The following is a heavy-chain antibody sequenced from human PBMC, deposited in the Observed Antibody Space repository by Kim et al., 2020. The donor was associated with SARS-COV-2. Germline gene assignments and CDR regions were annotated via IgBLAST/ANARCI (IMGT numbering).Heavy chain of an antibody. J-gene: IGHJ4*02. V-gene: IGHV3-23*01. Sequence: GGSLRLSCAASGFTFSSYAMSWVRQAPGKGLEWVSAISGSGGSTYYADSVKGRFTISRDNSKNTLYLQMNSLRAEDTAVYYCWVVPAADWWFDYWGQGTLVTVSS. CDR2: ISGSGGST. D-gene: IGHD2-2*01. CDR1: GFTFSSYA. CDR3: WVVPAADWWFDY.